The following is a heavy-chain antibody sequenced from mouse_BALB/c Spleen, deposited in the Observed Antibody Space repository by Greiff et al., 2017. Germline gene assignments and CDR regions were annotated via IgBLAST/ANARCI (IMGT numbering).Heavy chain of an antibody. J-gene: IGHJ3*01. CDR1: GYTFTSYV. D-gene: IGHD2-4*01. CDR2: INPYNDGT. Sequence: VQLQQSGPELVKPGASVKMSCKASGYTFTSYVMHWVKQTPGQGLEWMGYINPYNDGTKYNEKFKGKATLTSDKSSSTAYMELSSLTSEDSAVYYCANSSYYDYVLLAYWGQGTLVTVSA. V-gene: IGHV1-14*01. CDR3: ANSSYYDYVLLAY.